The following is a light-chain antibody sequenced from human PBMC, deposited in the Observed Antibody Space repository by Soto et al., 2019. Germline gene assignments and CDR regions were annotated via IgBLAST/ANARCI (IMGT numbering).Light chain of an antibody. CDR1: SSDVGGYNS. CDR2: DVS. Sequence: QSALTQPASVSGSPGQSITISCTGSSSDVGGYNSVSWYQQHPGKAPKLMIYDVSNRPSGVSNRFSGSKSGNTASLTISGLPAEDDADYYRSSYTSTSPPFVFGTGTKLTVL. CDR3: SSYTSTSPPFV. V-gene: IGLV2-14*01. J-gene: IGLJ1*01.